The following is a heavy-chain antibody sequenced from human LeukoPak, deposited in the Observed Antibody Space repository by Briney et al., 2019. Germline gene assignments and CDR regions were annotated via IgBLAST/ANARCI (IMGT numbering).Heavy chain of an antibody. CDR2: ISSGSSTI. V-gene: IGHV3-48*04. Sequence: GGSLRLSCAASGYTFSNSNMNWVRQAPGKGPEWLSYISSGSSTIYYAGSVKGRFTISRENAKNSLYLQMHSLSAEDTAVYYCARGSGYFFNDWGQGTLVTVSS. CDR1: GYTFSNSN. J-gene: IGHJ4*02. D-gene: IGHD3-22*01. CDR3: ARGSGYFFND.